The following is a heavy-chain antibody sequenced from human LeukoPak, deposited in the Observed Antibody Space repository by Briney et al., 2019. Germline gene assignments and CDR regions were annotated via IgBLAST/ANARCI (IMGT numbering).Heavy chain of an antibody. J-gene: IGHJ3*02. CDR3: ARSDYHNSGSHTVFDAFDI. V-gene: IGHV4-59*01. Sequence: PSETLSLTCTVSGGSISRYYWSWIRRPPGKGLEWIGYIDDSGNTNYNPSLKSQVTISVDKSKNQFSLKLSFVTAADTAMYYCARSDYHNSGSHTVFDAFDIWGQGTRVTVSS. CDR2: IDDSGNT. D-gene: IGHD3-10*01. CDR1: GGSISRYY.